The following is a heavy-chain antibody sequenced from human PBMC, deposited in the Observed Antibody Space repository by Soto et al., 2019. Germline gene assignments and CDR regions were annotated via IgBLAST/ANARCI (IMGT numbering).Heavy chain of an antibody. CDR1: GFTFDDYA. Sequence: PGGSLRLSCAASGFTFDDYAMHWVRQAPGKGLEWVSVISWNGGSLDYADSVKGRFTISRDSAKNSLYLQMNSLRGEDTALYYCAKDRSTGYDSPYYFDDWGQGTLVTVSS. D-gene: IGHD5-12*01. V-gene: IGHV3-9*01. J-gene: IGHJ4*02. CDR3: AKDRSTGYDSPYYFDD. CDR2: ISWNGGSL.